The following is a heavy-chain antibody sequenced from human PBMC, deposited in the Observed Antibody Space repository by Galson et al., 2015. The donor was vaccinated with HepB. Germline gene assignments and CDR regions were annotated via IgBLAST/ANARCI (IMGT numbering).Heavy chain of an antibody. CDR2: IWYDGSNK. J-gene: IGHJ4*02. Sequence: SLRLSCAASGFTFSSYGMHWVRQAPGKGLEWVAVIWYDGSNKYYADSVKGRFTISRDNSKNTLYLQMNSLRAEDTAVYYCARSETTVTTFCGYWGQGTLVTVSS. V-gene: IGHV3-33*01. D-gene: IGHD4-17*01. CDR1: GFTFSSYG. CDR3: ARSETTVTTFCGY.